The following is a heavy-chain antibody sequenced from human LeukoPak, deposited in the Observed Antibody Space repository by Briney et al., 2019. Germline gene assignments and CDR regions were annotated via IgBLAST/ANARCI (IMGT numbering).Heavy chain of an antibody. CDR3: GKPTVGYSSGQKPAWPVDY. CDR2: IFGSGGSP. V-gene: IGHV3-23*01. Sequence: GGSLRLSCEASGFTFGSHAMYWVRQAPGKGLEWVAGIFGSGGSPHYADPVKGRFTISRDNSRNTVYLQINSLRAEDTAVYYCGKPTVGYSSGQKPAWPVDYWGQGTLITVSS. D-gene: IGHD5-18*01. J-gene: IGHJ4*02. CDR1: GFTFGSHA.